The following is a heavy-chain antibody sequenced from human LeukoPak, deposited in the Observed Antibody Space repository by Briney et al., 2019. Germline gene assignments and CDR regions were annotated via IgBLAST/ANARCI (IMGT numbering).Heavy chain of an antibody. CDR3: ASVYDSSGPLIDY. V-gene: IGHV4-30-2*01. Sequence: PSETLSPTCAVSGGSISSGGYSWSWIRQPPGKGLEWIGYIYHSGSTYYNPSLKSRVTISVDRSKNQFSLKLSSVTAADTAVYYCASVYDSSGPLIDYWGQGTLVTVSS. J-gene: IGHJ4*02. CDR2: IYHSGST. D-gene: IGHD3-22*01. CDR1: GGSISSGGYS.